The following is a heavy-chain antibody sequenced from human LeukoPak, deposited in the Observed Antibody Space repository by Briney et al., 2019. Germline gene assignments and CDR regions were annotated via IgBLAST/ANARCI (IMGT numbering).Heavy chain of an antibody. D-gene: IGHD3-10*01. CDR2: INTNTGSP. CDR3: AREDYYGSGSYYNDGSWFDP. CDR1: GYTFTSYA. Sequence: GASVKVSCKASGYTFTSYAMSWVRQAPGQGLEWMGWINTNTGSPTYAQGFTGRFVFSLDTSVSTAYLQISSLKAEDTAVYYCAREDYYGSGSYYNDGSWFDPWGQGTLVTVSS. V-gene: IGHV7-4-1*02. J-gene: IGHJ5*02.